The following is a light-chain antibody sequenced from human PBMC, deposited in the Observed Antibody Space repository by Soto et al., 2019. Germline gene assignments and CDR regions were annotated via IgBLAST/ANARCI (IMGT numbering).Light chain of an antibody. CDR3: SSYTSSSTLVYV. J-gene: IGLJ1*01. V-gene: IGLV2-14*01. Sequence: QSALTQPASVSASPGQSITISCTGTSSDVGAYNYVSWYQQHPGKAPKLMIYEVNNRPSGVSNRFSGSKSVSTASLTISGLQAVDEADYYCSSYTSSSTLVYVFGTGTKLTVL. CDR1: SSDVGAYNY. CDR2: EVN.